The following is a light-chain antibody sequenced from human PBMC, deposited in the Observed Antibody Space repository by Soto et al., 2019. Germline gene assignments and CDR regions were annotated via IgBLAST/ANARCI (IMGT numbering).Light chain of an antibody. CDR3: QQYGASPIT. CDR1: QSVSSYR. CDR2: GAS. Sequence: ENGLTQSPGTLSLSPGGRATPSRRASQSVSSYRLAWYQQKPGQPPRLLISGASSRATGIPDRFSGSGSGTDFTLTINRLEPEDFALYHCQQYGASPITFGQGTRLEIK. V-gene: IGKV3-20*01. J-gene: IGKJ5*01.